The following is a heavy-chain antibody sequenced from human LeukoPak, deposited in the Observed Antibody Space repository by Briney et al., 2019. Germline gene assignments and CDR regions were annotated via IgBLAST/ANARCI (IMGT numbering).Heavy chain of an antibody. Sequence: GGSLRLSCAASGFTFSSYAMSWVRQAPEKGLEWVSALSGSGSTTSYADSVKGRFAISRDNSKNTLYLQMNSLRAEDTAVYYCAKTYFGSGSYYSGPNDSWGQGTLVTVSS. V-gene: IGHV3-23*01. J-gene: IGHJ4*02. CDR1: GFTFSSYA. D-gene: IGHD3-10*01. CDR3: AKTYFGSGSYYSGPNDS. CDR2: LSGSGSTT.